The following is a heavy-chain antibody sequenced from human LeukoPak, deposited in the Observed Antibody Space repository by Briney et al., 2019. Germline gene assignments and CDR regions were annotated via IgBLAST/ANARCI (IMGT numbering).Heavy chain of an antibody. J-gene: IGHJ4*02. V-gene: IGHV3-9*01. CDR3: AKDSYYDRSGSFDY. Sequence: PGRSLRLSCAASGFTFDDYAMHWVRQAPGKGLEWVSGISWNSGSIGYADSVKGRFTISRDNAKNSLYLQMNSLRAEDTVLYYCAKDSYYDRSGSFDYWGQGTLVTVSS. CDR2: ISWNSGSI. CDR1: GFTFDDYA. D-gene: IGHD3-22*01.